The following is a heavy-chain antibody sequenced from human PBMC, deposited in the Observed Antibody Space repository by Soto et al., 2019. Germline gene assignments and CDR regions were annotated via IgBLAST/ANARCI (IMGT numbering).Heavy chain of an antibody. Sequence: SETLSLTCTVSGASITNDDFFWSWVRQHPDKGLEWLAYITYGGSIYYNPSLRSRLSVSIDKSKSQFSLNVRSVTAADTAVYFCANMERKQLWLLVQNWGQGLPVTVSS. CDR2: ITYGGSI. J-gene: IGHJ4*02. D-gene: IGHD5-18*01. CDR1: GASITNDDFF. CDR3: ANMERKQLWLLVQN. V-gene: IGHV4-31*03.